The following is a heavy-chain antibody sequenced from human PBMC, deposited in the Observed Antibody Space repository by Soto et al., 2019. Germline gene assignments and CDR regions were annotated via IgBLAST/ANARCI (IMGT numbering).Heavy chain of an antibody. CDR2: IIPILGIA. V-gene: IGHV1-69*04. D-gene: IGHD6-6*01. CDR3: ARDRLHTSSSITFDY. J-gene: IGHJ4*02. CDR1: GGTFSSYT. Sequence: SVKVSCKASGGTFSSYTISWVRQAPGQGLEWMGRIIPILGIANYAQKFQGRVTITADKSTSTAYMELSSLRSEDTALYYCARDRLHTSSSITFDYWGQGALVTVSS.